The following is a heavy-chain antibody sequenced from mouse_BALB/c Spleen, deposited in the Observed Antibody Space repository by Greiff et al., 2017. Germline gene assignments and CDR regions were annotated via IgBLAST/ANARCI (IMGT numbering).Heavy chain of an antibody. CDR3: TRPGAPDGPHYFDY. D-gene: IGHD2-3*01. V-gene: IGHV5-4*02. CDR2: ISDGGSYT. CDR1: GFTFSDYY. Sequence: EVQGVESGGGLVKPGGSLKLSCAASGFTFSDYYMYWVRQTPEKRLEWVATISDGGSYTYYPDSVKGRFTISRDNAKNNLYLQMSSLKSEDTAMYYCTRPGAPDGPHYFDYWGQGTTLTVSS. J-gene: IGHJ2*01.